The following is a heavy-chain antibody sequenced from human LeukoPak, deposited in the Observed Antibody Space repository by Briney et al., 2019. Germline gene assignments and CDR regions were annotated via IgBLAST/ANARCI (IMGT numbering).Heavy chain of an antibody. CDR2: ISYDGSNK. V-gene: IGHV3-30*01. CDR3: ARSFSSSWYPYFDY. Sequence: PGGSLRLSCAASGFTFSSYAMHWVRQAPGKGLEWVAVISYDGSNKYYADSVKGRFTISRDNSKNTLYLQMNSLRAEDTAVYYCARSFSSSWYPYFDYWGQGTLVTVSS. D-gene: IGHD6-13*01. J-gene: IGHJ4*02. CDR1: GFTFSSYA.